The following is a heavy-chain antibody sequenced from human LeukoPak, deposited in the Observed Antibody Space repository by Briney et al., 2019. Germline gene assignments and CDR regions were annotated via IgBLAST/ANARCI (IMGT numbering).Heavy chain of an antibody. Sequence: GSSVKVSCKASGGTFSSCAISWVRQAPGQGLEWMGRIIPIFGTANYAQKFQGRVTITTDESTSTAYMELSSLRSEDTAVYYCARGGAVAGTDLYFDYWGQGTLVTVSS. CDR1: GGTFSSCA. D-gene: IGHD6-19*01. J-gene: IGHJ4*02. CDR3: ARGGAVAGTDLYFDY. CDR2: IIPIFGTA. V-gene: IGHV1-69*05.